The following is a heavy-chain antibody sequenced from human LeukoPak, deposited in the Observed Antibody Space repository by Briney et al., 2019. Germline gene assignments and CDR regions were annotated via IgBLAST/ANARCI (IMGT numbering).Heavy chain of an antibody. D-gene: IGHD3-10*01. CDR1: GGSISSGSYY. V-gene: IGHV4-61*02. J-gene: IGHJ4*02. CDR3: ARAPRRGFDY. CDR2: IYTSGST. Sequence: SETLSLTCTVSGGSISSGSYYWSWIRQPAGKGLEWIGRIYTSGSTNYNPSLKSRVTISVDTSKNQFSLKLSSVTAADTAVYYCARAPRRGFDYWGQGTLVTVSS.